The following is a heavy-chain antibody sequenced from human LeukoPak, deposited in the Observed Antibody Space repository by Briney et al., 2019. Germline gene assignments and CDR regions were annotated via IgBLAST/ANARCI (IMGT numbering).Heavy chain of an antibody. CDR2: ISADGKA. D-gene: IGHD1-26*01. V-gene: IGHV3-43*02. CDR1: GMNFERYA. Sequence: LSGGSLRLSCAASGMNFERYAMHWVRHRPGKGLEWVGVISADGKADHADAVKGRFTVSRDNSKDSLSLQMSGLRDEDTALYYCATWAFYHDLDVWGQGTTVIVSS. J-gene: IGHJ6*02. CDR3: ATWAFYHDLDV.